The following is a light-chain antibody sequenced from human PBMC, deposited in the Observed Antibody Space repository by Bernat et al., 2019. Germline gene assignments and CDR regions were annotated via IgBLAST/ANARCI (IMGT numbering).Light chain of an antibody. V-gene: IGLV2-14*03. J-gene: IGLJ3*02. Sequence: QSALTQPASVSGSPGQSITISCTGTSSDVGGYNYVSWYQQHPGKAPKLMIYDVSNRPSGMSNRFSGSKSGNTASLTISGLLAEDEADYYCSSYTSSSTLVFGGGTKLTVL. CDR1: SSDVGGYNY. CDR3: SSYTSSSTLV. CDR2: DVS.